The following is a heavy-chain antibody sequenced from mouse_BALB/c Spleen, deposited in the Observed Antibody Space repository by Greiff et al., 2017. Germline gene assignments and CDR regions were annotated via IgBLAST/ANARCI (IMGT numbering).Heavy chain of an antibody. D-gene: IGHD1-2*01. CDR1: GFTFSSFG. Sequence: EVQLVESGGGLVQPGGSRKLSCAASGFTFSSFGMHWVRQAPEKGLEWVAYISSGSSTIYYADTVKGRFTISRDNPKNTLFLQMTSLRSEDTAMYYCARWITTAFDYWGQGTTLTVSS. CDR2: ISSGSSTI. J-gene: IGHJ2*01. V-gene: IGHV5-17*02. CDR3: ARWITTAFDY.